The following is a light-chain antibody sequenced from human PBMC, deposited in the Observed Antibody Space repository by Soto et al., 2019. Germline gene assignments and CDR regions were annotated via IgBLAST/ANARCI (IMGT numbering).Light chain of an antibody. V-gene: IGLV2-14*01. CDR3: SSYTSSSTPYV. CDR2: EVS. CDR1: SSDVGGYKY. Sequence: SVVTQPASVSGSLGQSITISCTGTSSDVGGYKYVSWYQQHPGKAPKLMIYEVSNRPSGVSNRFSGSKSGNTASLTISGLQAEDEADYYCSSYTSSSTPYVFGTGTKVTVL. J-gene: IGLJ1*01.